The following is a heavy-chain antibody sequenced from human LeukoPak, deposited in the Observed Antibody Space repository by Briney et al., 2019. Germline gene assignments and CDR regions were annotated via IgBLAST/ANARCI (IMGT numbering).Heavy chain of an antibody. CDR1: GYTLTSYA. CDR2: IIPIFGTA. D-gene: IGHD2-2*01. Sequence: SVKVSCKASGYTLTSYAISWVRQAPGQGLEWMGGIIPIFGTANYAQKFQGRVTITADESTSTAYMELSSLRSEDTAAYYCATKLYCSSTSCYGLWHYGMDVWGQGTTVTVSS. CDR3: ATKLYCSSTSCYGLWHYGMDV. J-gene: IGHJ6*02. V-gene: IGHV1-69*13.